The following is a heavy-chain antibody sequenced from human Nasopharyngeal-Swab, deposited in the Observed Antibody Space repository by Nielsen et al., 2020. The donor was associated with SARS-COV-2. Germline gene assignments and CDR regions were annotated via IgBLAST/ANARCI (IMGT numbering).Heavy chain of an antibody. J-gene: IGHJ2*01. CDR2: TSPYNGNT. CDR1: GYTFSSYG. CDR3: ARKVGAPRAWYFDL. D-gene: IGHD3-16*01. V-gene: IGHV1-18*01. Sequence: ASVKVSCKTSGYTFSSYGISWVRQAPGQGLEWMGWTSPYNGNTNYPQKFQGRVTVTADTSTSTAYLELRSLRSDDTAIYYCARKVGAPRAWYFDLWGRGTLVTVSS.